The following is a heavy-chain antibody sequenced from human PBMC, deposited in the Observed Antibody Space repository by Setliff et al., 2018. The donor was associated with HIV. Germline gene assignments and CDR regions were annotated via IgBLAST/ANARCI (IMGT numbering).Heavy chain of an antibody. V-gene: IGHV4-59*01. J-gene: IGHJ5*02. CDR1: GGSISSYY. D-gene: IGHD1-1*01. CDR3: ARGWLQLGWFDP. CDR2: VFYSGDT. Sequence: PSETLSLTCTVSGGSISSYYWSWIRQPPGKGLEWIGYVFYSGDTNYNPSHKRRVTISVDTSKNQFFLKMRSVTAADTAVYYCARGWLQLGWFDPWGQGTLVTVSS.